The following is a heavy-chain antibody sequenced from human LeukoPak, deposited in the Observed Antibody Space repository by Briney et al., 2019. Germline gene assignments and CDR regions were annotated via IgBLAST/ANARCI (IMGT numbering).Heavy chain of an antibody. V-gene: IGHV3-48*03. CDR2: ISSSGSTI. CDR1: GFTFSSHE. Sequence: GGSLRLSCAASGFTFSSHEMNWVRQAPGKGLEWVSYISSSGSTIYYADSVKGRFTISRDNAKNSLYLQMNSLRAEDTAVYYCARARYCSSTSCYDGMDVWGQGTTVTVSS. CDR3: ARARYCSSTSCYDGMDV. J-gene: IGHJ6*02. D-gene: IGHD2-2*01.